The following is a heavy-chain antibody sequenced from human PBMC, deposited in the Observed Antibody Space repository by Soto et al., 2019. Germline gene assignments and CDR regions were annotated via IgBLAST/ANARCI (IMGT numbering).Heavy chain of an antibody. V-gene: IGHV3-21*01. CDR3: ARAFEGGAARPYYYYGMDV. CDR1: GFTFSSYS. D-gene: IGHD6-6*01. CDR2: ISSSSSYI. Sequence: GGSLRLSCAASGFTFSSYSMNWVRQAPGKGLEWVSSISSSSSYIYYADSVKGRFTISRDNAKNSLYLQMNSLRAEDTAVYYCARAFEGGAARPYYYYGMDVCGQGTTVTV. J-gene: IGHJ6*02.